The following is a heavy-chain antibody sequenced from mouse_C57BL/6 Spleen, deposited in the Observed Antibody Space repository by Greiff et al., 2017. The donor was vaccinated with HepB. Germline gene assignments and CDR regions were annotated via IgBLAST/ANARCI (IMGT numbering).Heavy chain of an antibody. J-gene: IGHJ4*01. V-gene: IGHV5-4*01. CDR2: ISDGGSYT. Sequence: EVQVVESGGGLVKPGGSLKLSCAASGFTFSSYAMSWVRQTPEKRLEWVATISDGGSYTYYPDNVKGRFTISRDNAKNNLYLQMSHLKSEDTAMYYCARDRDYSNRGFYAMDYWGQGTSVTVSS. D-gene: IGHD2-5*01. CDR1: GFTFSSYA. CDR3: ARDRDYSNRGFYAMDY.